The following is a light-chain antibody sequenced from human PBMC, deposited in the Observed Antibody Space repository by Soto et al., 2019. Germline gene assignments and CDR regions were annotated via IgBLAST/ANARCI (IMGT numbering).Light chain of an antibody. CDR2: GAS. Sequence: EIVLTQSPGTLSLSPGEGATLSCRASQSVSRNLVWYQQKPGQAPRLLIYGASTRATGIPDRFSGGGSGTDFTLTISRLEPEDFAVYYCQQFGRTPWTFGQGTKVEIK. CDR1: QSVSRN. CDR3: QQFGRTPWT. J-gene: IGKJ1*01. V-gene: IGKV3-20*01.